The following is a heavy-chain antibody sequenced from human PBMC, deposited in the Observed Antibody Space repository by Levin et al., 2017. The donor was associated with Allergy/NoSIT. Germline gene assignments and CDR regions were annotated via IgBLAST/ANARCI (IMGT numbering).Heavy chain of an antibody. CDR2: IYYSGST. D-gene: IGHD4-23*01. V-gene: IGHV4-31*03. J-gene: IGHJ6*02. CDR3: ARDQSTEVGMDV. CDR1: GGSISSGGYY. Sequence: SETLSLTCTVSGGSISSGGYYWSWIRQHPGKGLEWIGYIYYSGSTYYNPSLKSRVTISVDTSKNQFSLKLSSVTAADTAVYYCARDQSTEVGMDVWGQGTTVTVSS.